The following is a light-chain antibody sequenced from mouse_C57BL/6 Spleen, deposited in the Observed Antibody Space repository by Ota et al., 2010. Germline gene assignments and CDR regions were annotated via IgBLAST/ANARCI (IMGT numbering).Light chain of an antibody. V-gene: IGKV6-23*01. Sequence: DIVMTQSQKFMSTSVGDRVSVTCKASQNVGSNVAWYQQKPGQSPKLLIYWASTRHTGVPDRFTGSGSGTDFTLTISNVQSEDLASLFCQQYNSYPYTFGGDQAGNK. CDR3: QQYNSYPYT. CDR2: WAS. CDR1: QNVGSN. J-gene: IGKJ2*01.